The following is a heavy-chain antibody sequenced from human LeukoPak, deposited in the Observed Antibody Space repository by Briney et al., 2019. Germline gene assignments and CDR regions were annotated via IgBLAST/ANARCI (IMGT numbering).Heavy chain of an antibody. V-gene: IGHV3-21*01. Sequence: GGSLRLSCAASGFTFSSYSMNWVRQAPGKGLEWVSSISSSSSYIYYADSVKGRFTISIDNAKNSLYLQMNSLRAEDTAVFYCARDPASGSPEFDYWGQGTLVTVSS. CDR2: ISSSSSYI. D-gene: IGHD5-12*01. CDR1: GFTFSSYS. J-gene: IGHJ4*02. CDR3: ARDPASGSPEFDY.